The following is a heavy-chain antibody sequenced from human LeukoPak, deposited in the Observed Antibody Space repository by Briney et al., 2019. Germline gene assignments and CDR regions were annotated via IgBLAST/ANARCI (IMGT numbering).Heavy chain of an antibody. D-gene: IGHD3-10*01. CDR3: ARDPEKYYYGSGSSNN. CDR2: INPNSGGT. J-gene: IGHJ4*02. CDR1: GYTFTSTG. Sequence: ASVEVSCKASGYTFTSTGINWVRQAPGQGLEWMGWINPNSGGTNYAQKFQGRVTMTRDTSISTAYMELSRLRSDDTAVYYCARDPEKYYYGSGSSNNWGQGTLVTVSS. V-gene: IGHV1-2*02.